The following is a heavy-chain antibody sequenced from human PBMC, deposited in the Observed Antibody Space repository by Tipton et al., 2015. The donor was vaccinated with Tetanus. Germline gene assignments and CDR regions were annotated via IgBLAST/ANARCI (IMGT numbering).Heavy chain of an antibody. V-gene: IGHV5-51*01. CDR3: ARAHCTDGVCNFDF. J-gene: IGHJ4*02. CDR2: IYPGDSDT. Sequence: QLVQSGGEVKKPGESLKISCKGSGYIFNNYWIGWVRQKPGQGLEWMGIIYPGDSDTRYSPSFQGQVTISVDKSISTAYLQWSSLKASDPSMFYCARAHCTDGVCNFDFWGQGALVPVAS. D-gene: IGHD2-8*01. CDR1: GYIFNNYW.